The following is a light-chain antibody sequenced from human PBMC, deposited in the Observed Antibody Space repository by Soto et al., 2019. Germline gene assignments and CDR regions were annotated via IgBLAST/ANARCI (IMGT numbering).Light chain of an antibody. CDR3: QQYGNSPQIT. J-gene: IGKJ5*01. CDR2: KAS. V-gene: IGKV1-5*03. CDR1: QSISSW. Sequence: DIQMTQSPSTLSASVGDRVTITCRASQSISSWLAWYQQKPGTAPKLLISKASIRATGIPDRFSGSGSGTDFTLTISRLEPEDFAMYFCQQYGNSPQITFGQGTRLEI.